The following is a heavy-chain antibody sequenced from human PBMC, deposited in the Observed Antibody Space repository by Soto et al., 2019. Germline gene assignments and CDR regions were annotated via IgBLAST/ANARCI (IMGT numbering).Heavy chain of an antibody. D-gene: IGHD2-15*01. CDR2: IYYSGST. CDR1: GGSFSSSSYY. J-gene: IGHJ5*02. Sequence: PSETLSLTCTVSGGSFSSSSYYWGWIRQPPGKGLEWIGSIYYSGSTYYNPSLKSRVTISVDTSKNQFSLKLSSVTAADTAVYYCARDYCSGGSCYQSNWFDPWGQGTLVTVSS. V-gene: IGHV4-39*01. CDR3: ARDYCSGGSCYQSNWFDP.